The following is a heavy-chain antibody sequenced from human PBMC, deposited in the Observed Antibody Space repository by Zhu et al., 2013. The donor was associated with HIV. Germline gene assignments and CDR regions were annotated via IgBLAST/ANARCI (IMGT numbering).Heavy chain of an antibody. D-gene: IGHD4-17*01. Sequence: QVQLVQSGAEVKKPGSSVKVSCKASGGTFSSYTISWVRQAPGQGLEWMGRIIPILGIANYAQKFQGRVTITADKSTSTAYMELSSLRSEDTAVYYCANGISVTTTYYYYGMDVVGPRDHGHRLL. V-gene: IGHV1-69*02. CDR1: GGTFSSYT. J-gene: IGHJ6*02. CDR3: ANGISVTTTYYYYGMDV. CDR2: IIPILGIA.